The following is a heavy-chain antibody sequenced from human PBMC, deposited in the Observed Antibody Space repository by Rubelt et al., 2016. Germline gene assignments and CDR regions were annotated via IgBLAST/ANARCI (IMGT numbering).Heavy chain of an antibody. CDR2: IYSGGST. V-gene: IGHV3-53*04. CDR3: ARGRDYGDY. Sequence: EVQLVESGGGVVQPGRSLRLSCAASGFTVSSNYMSWVRQPPGKGLEWGSVIYSGGSTYYADSVKGRFTISRHNSKNTLYLQINSLRAEDTAVYYCARGRDYGDYWGQGTLVTVSS. CDR1: GFTVSSNY. J-gene: IGHJ4*02.